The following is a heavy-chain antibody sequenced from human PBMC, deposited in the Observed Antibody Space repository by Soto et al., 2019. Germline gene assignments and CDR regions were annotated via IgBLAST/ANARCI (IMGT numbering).Heavy chain of an antibody. V-gene: IGHV3-48*04. J-gene: IGHJ4*02. CDR3: ARVRATISSLWYYDY. CDR1: GFTFNGYG. CDR2: ISSSSSTI. Sequence: GGSLRLSCAASGFTFNGYGMIWVRQAPGKGLEWVAYISSSSSTIYYPDSVKGRFAISRDNDKNSVSLHMNSLRGDDTATYYCARVRATISSLWYYDYWGQGTLVTGSS. D-gene: IGHD2-15*01.